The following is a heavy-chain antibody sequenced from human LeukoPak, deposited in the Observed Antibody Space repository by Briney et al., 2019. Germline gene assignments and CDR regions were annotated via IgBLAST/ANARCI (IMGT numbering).Heavy chain of an antibody. CDR3: ARQYYDILTGCPYYFDY. V-gene: IGHV4-39*01. Sequence: SETLSLTCTVSGGSISNSSYYWGWIRQPPGKGLEWIGAIYYSGSTYFDPFLKSRVTMSVDTSENQFFLRLSSLTAADTAVYYCARQYYDILTGCPYYFDYWGQGTLVTVSS. CDR2: IYYSGST. CDR1: GGSISNSSYY. J-gene: IGHJ4*02. D-gene: IGHD3-9*01.